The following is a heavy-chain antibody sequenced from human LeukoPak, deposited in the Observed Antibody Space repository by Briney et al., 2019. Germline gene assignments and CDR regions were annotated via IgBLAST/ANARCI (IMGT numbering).Heavy chain of an antibody. Sequence: GASVKVSCKASGFTFSNYFMHWVRQAPGQGLEWVGLINPSGNGTSYAQKFQGRVTMTRDTSTSTLYMELSSLRSEDTALYYCAREIPVSGLDYWGQGTLVTVSS. D-gene: IGHD1-26*01. CDR1: GFTFSNYF. CDR2: INPSGNGT. V-gene: IGHV1-46*01. CDR3: AREIPVSGLDY. J-gene: IGHJ4*02.